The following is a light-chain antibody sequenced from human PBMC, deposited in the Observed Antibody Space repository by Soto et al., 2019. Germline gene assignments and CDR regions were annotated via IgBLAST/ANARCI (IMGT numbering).Light chain of an antibody. CDR2: AAY. V-gene: IGKV1-39*01. CDR1: PRIRTH. CDR3: QQSYSTPRT. J-gene: IGKJ1*01. Sequence: DSQLPPSPSSLSASVGDRVTITCRASPRIRTHFHWYQPQPGPAPNLLISAAYTLPRALPSRFRGSGSGTDFTLTISSLQPEDFATYYCQQSYSTPRTFGQGTKVDIK.